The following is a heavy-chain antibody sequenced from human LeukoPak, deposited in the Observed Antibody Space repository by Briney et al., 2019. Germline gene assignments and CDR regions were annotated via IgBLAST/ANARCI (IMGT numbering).Heavy chain of an antibody. J-gene: IGHJ4*02. V-gene: IGHV4-59*01. Sequence: SETLSLTCTVSGGSISNYYWSWIRQPPGKGLEWIGYIYYRGSTKYNPSLQSRATISVDTSKNQFSLKLSSVTAADTAVYFCARSGYSGYDWEDYWGQGTLVTVSS. D-gene: IGHD5-12*01. CDR2: IYYRGST. CDR3: ARSGYSGYDWEDY. CDR1: GGSISNYY.